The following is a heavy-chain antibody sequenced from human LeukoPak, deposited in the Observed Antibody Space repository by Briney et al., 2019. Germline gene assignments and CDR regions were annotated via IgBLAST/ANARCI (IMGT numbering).Heavy chain of an antibody. CDR2: INPNSGGI. CDR1: GYSCTGYY. Sequence: ASVKVSCKASGYSCTGYYMHWVRQAPGQGLEWMGRINPNSGGIDSAQKFQGRVTMTRDTSFSTAYMELSRLRSDDTAIYYCARENLRGYTSFDYWGQGALVTVSS. V-gene: IGHV1-2*06. D-gene: IGHD5-18*01. J-gene: IGHJ4*02. CDR3: ARENLRGYTSFDY.